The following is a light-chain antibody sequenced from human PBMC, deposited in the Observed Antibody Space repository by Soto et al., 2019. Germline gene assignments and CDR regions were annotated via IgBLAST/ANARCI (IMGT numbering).Light chain of an antibody. CDR1: QGVSSTY. V-gene: IGKV3-20*01. CDR2: GAS. J-gene: IGKJ1*01. Sequence: EIVLTQSPGPLSLSPGERATLSCRASQGVSSTYLAWYQQKPGQAPRLLIYGASFRATGIPDRFSVSGSGTDFTLTISRLEPEDFAVYYCQQFGGSSRTFGQGTKVEIK. CDR3: QQFGGSSRT.